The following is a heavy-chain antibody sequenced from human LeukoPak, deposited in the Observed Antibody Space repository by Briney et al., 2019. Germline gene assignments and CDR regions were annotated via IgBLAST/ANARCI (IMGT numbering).Heavy chain of an antibody. Sequence: SQTLSLTCTVSGGSISSGSYYWSWVRQPAGKGLEWIGRIYSSGSTTYNPSLKSRVTISVDTSKNQFSLKLSSVTAADTAVYYCARFAYGLPWYFDYWGQGTLVTVSS. J-gene: IGHJ4*02. CDR2: IYSSGST. D-gene: IGHD3-10*01. V-gene: IGHV4-61*02. CDR3: ARFAYGLPWYFDY. CDR1: GGSISSGSYY.